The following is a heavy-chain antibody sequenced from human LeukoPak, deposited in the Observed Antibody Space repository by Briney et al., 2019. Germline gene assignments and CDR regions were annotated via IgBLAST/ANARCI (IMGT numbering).Heavy chain of an antibody. Sequence: GRSLRLSCAASGFTFRSYGMHWVRQAPGKGLEGVALIWYDGSTKYYADPVKGRLTTSTDNSKNTLYLQMNSLRAEDTAVYYCAREGPRGNSQFDYWGQGTLVTVSS. CDR2: IWYDGSTK. D-gene: IGHD2/OR15-2a*01. CDR1: GFTFRSYG. J-gene: IGHJ4*02. CDR3: AREGPRGNSQFDY. V-gene: IGHV3-33*01.